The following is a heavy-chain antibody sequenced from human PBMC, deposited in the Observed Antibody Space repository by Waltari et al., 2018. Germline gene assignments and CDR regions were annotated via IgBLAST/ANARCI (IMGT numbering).Heavy chain of an antibody. CDR2: ITQIGRT. V-gene: IGHV4-34*01. D-gene: IGHD3-10*01. J-gene: IGHJ4*02. CDR3: ARGYYGSGSSDY. CDR1: GGSFSGYY. Sequence: QVQLQQWGAGLLKPSETLSLTCAVSGGSFSGYYWSWIRQPPGKGLGWIGEITQIGRTNYNHSIKTRVTISVDTSKNQFSLKLISVTAADTAVYYGARGYYGSGSSDYWGQGTLVTVSS.